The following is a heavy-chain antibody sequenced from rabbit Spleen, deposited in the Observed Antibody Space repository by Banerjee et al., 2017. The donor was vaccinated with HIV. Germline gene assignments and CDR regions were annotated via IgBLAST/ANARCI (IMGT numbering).Heavy chain of an antibody. J-gene: IGHJ6*01. CDR2: IDTGSSGFT. CDR3: ARDSASSFSSYGMDL. V-gene: IGHV1S45*01. CDR1: GFSFSSTYW. Sequence: EESGGGLVQPEGSLTLTCKASGFSFSSTYWICWVRQAPGKGLEWIACIDTGSSGFTYFATWAKGRFTCSKTSSTTVTLQMTRLTAADTATYFCARDSASSFSSYGMDLWGQGTLVTVS. D-gene: IGHD8-1*01.